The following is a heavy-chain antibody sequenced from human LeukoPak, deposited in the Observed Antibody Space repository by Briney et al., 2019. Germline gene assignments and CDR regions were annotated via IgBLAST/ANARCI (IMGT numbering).Heavy chain of an antibody. J-gene: IGHJ4*02. D-gene: IGHD6-13*01. CDR2: INPNSGYT. CDR1: GYTFTGYY. V-gene: IGHV1-2*02. CDR3: ARDDASTWSSDFDY. Sequence: ASVQVSCKASGYTFTGYYMHLVRQAPGQGLEWMGWINPNSGYTDYPQKFQGRVTMTRDTSISTVYMELSRLRSDDTAVYYCARDDASTWSSDFDYWGQGTLVTVSS.